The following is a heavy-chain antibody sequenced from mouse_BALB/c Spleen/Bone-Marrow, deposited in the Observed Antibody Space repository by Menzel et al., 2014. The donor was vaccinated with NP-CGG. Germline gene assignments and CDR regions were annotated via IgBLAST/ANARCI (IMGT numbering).Heavy chain of an antibody. CDR3: ARHYYGSSYWYFDV. CDR1: GFSLTSYG. CDR2: IWSDGST. D-gene: IGHD1-1*01. Sequence: VKLMESGPGLVAPSQSLSITCTFSGFSLTSYGVHWVRQPPGKGLEWLVVIWSDGSTTYNSALKSRLSISKDNSKSQVFLKMNSLQTDDTAMYYCARHYYGSSYWYFDVWGAGTTVTVSS. V-gene: IGHV2-6-1*01. J-gene: IGHJ1*01.